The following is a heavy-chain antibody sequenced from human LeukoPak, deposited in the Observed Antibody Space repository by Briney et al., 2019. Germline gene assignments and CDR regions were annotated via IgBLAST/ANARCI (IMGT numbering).Heavy chain of an antibody. CDR3: AFIAAAGTGGDFDY. D-gene: IGHD6-13*01. CDR1: GYTFTGSY. J-gene: IGHJ4*02. Sequence: ASVKVSCKASGYTFTGSYMHWVRQAPGQGLEWMGRINPNSGGTNYAQKFQGRVTMTRDTSISTAYMELSRLRSDETAVYYCAFIAAAGTGGDFDYWGQGTLVTVSS. V-gene: IGHV1-2*06. CDR2: INPNSGGT.